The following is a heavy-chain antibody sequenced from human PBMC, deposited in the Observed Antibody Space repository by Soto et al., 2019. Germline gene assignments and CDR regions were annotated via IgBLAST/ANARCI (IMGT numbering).Heavy chain of an antibody. D-gene: IGHD3-22*01. CDR1: GYTFTSSG. CDR3: ARAFFYQGSDSRGYSFDACDF. J-gene: IGHJ3*01. V-gene: IGHV1-18*01. CDR2: ISAHTGSS. Sequence: ASVKVSCKASGYTFTSSGMSWVRQAPGQGLEWMGWISAHTGSSEYAQRFQGRVTMTTDRSTSTAYMELRSLRSDDPAVYYCARAFFYQGSDSRGYSFDACDFWGPGTLVTVSS.